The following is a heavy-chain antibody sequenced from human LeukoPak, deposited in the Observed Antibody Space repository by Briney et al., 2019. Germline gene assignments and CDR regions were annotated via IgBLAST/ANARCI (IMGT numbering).Heavy chain of an antibody. V-gene: IGHV4-38-2*01. CDR3: ARSLSTAGIDY. J-gene: IGHJ4*02. CDR2: IYQSGST. Sequence: SETLSLTCAVSGYSISTGRYWGWIRQPPPKGLEWIGSIYQSGSTYYNPSLKSRVTISVDTSKNQFSLNLRSVTAADTAVYYCARSLSTAGIDYWGQGTLVTVSS. CDR1: GYSISTGRY. D-gene: IGHD2-2*01.